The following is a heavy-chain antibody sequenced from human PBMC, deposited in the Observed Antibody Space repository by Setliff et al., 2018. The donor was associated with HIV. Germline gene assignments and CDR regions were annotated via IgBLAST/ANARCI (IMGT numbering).Heavy chain of an antibody. Sequence: SETLSLTCSVSGVSINRTDHYWGWIRQSPGKRLEWIGSVSQSGSTYYNPSLKSRITISVDRSKNLFSLKLTSVTAADQGVYYCARVPVAGANWFDPWGLGTLVTVSS. J-gene: IGHJ5*02. CDR1: GVSINRTDHY. V-gene: IGHV4-39*01. CDR2: VSQSGST. CDR3: ARVPVAGANWFDP. D-gene: IGHD2-21*01.